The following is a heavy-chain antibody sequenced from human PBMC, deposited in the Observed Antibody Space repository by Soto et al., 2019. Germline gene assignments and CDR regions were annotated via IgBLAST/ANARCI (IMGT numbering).Heavy chain of an antibody. CDR2: IIPIFGTA. CDR3: ARDWTYYDFWSGYGWFGP. J-gene: IGHJ5*02. V-gene: IGHV1-69*12. D-gene: IGHD3-3*01. Sequence: QVQLVQSGAEVKKPGSSVKVSCKASGGTFSSYAISWVRQAPGQGLEWMGGIIPIFGTANYAQKFQGRVTITADESTSTAYMELSSLRSEDTAVYYCARDWTYYDFWSGYGWFGPWGQGTLVTVSS. CDR1: GGTFSSYA.